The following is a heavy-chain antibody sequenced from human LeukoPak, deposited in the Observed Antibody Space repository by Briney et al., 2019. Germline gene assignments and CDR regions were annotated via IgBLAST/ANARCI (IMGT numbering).Heavy chain of an antibody. CDR1: GFTFSSYA. V-gene: IGHV3-64*01. CDR3: ARGRYSDY. Sequence: GGSLRLSCAASGFTFSSYAMHWVRQAPGKGLEYVSAISSNGGSTYYANSVKGRFTISRDNSKNTLYLQMGSLRAEDMAVYYCARGRYSDYWGQGTLVTVSS. J-gene: IGHJ4*02. CDR2: ISSNGGST.